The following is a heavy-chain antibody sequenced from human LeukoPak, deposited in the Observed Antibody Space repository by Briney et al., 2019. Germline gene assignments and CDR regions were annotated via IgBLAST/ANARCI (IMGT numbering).Heavy chain of an antibody. Sequence: GGSLRLSCAASGFTVSSNYMSWVRQAPGKGLEWVSVIHSGGSTYYADSVKGRFTISRDNSKNTLYLQMNSLRAEDTAVYYCARGGYCSSTSCYRKKPVEYYFDYWGQGTLVTVSS. CDR2: IHSGGST. D-gene: IGHD2-2*01. V-gene: IGHV3-53*01. CDR1: GFTVSSNY. CDR3: ARGGYCSSTSCYRKKPVEYYFDY. J-gene: IGHJ4*02.